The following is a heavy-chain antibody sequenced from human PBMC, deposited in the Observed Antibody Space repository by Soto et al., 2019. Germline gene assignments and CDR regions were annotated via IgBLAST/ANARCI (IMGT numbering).Heavy chain of an antibody. D-gene: IGHD6-13*01. CDR2: INSDGSST. CDR3: ARAPRSIAAASHFDY. Sequence: GGSLRLSCAASGFTFSSCWMHWVRQAPGKGLVWVSRINSDGSSTSYADSVKGRFTISRDNAKNTLYLQMNSLRAEDTAVYYCARAPRSIAAASHFDYWGQGTLVTVSS. CDR1: GFTFSSCW. J-gene: IGHJ4*02. V-gene: IGHV3-74*01.